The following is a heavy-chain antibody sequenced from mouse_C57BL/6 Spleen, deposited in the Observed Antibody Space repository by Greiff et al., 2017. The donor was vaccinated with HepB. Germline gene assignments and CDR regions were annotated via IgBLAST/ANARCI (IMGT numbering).Heavy chain of an antibody. Sequence: EVQLQQSGPELVKPGASVKISCKASGYSFTGYYMNWVKQSPEKSLEWIGEINPSTGGTTYNQKFKAKATLTVDKSTSTAYMQRKSLTSEESAVYYCARGYYDAMDYGGQGTSVTVSS. CDR1: GYSFTGYY. CDR2: INPSTGGT. D-gene: IGHD2-2*01. CDR3: ARGYYDAMDY. J-gene: IGHJ4*01. V-gene: IGHV1-42*01.